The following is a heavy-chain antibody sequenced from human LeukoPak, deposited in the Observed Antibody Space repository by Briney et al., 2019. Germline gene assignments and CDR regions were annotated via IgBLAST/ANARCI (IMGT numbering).Heavy chain of an antibody. Sequence: GGSLRLSCAASGFTFSNYDMHWVRQATGKGLEWVSAIGVAANTFYSGSVKGRFTISRENAKDSLYLLMTSLRAEDTAMYYCARQNTPHGNFDYWGQGTLVTVSS. CDR2: IGVAANT. V-gene: IGHV3-13*01. CDR3: ARQNTPHGNFDY. CDR1: GFTFSNYD. J-gene: IGHJ4*02. D-gene: IGHD1-26*01.